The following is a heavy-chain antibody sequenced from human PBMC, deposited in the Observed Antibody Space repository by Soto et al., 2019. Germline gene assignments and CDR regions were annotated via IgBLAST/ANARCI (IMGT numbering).Heavy chain of an antibody. D-gene: IGHD2-21*01. V-gene: IGHV3-7*01. CDR2: TKPDGSEK. J-gene: IGHJ4*02. Sequence: EVHLVESGGGLVQPGGSLRLSCAASGFTFSSYWMTWVRQAPGKGLEWVANTKPDGSEKNYVGSVKGRFTISRDNAKNSLFLQMDSVRAEDTAVYYCARVAYVDESFDYWGQGTLVTVSS. CDR3: ARVAYVDESFDY. CDR1: GFTFSSYW.